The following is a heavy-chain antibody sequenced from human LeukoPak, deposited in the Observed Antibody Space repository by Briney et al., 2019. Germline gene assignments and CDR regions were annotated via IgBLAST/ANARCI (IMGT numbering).Heavy chain of an antibody. CDR1: EFTFSNYA. V-gene: IGHV3-23*01. Sequence: GGSLRLSCAASEFTFSNYAMSWVRQAPGKGLDWVSDISGSGGSTYYADSVKGRFTISRDNSKNTLYLQMNSLRAEDTAVYYCAQTGLLPYSWFDPWGQGTLVTVSS. J-gene: IGHJ5*02. CDR2: ISGSGGST. D-gene: IGHD3-16*01. CDR3: AQTGLLPYSWFDP.